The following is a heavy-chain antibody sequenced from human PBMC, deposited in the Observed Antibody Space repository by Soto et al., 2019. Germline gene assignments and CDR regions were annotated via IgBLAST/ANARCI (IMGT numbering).Heavy chain of an antibody. CDR1: GFTFDDYA. J-gene: IGHJ4*02. V-gene: IGHV3-9*01. Sequence: EVQLVESGGGLVQPGRSLRLSCVASGFTFDDYAMHWVRQAPGKGLEWVSGSSWNSVNIGYADSVKGRFTISRDNAKNSLYLQMNSLRAEDTAVYYCARALAAAGTYYFDYWGQGTLVTVSS. D-gene: IGHD6-13*01. CDR2: SSWNSVNI. CDR3: ARALAAAGTYYFDY.